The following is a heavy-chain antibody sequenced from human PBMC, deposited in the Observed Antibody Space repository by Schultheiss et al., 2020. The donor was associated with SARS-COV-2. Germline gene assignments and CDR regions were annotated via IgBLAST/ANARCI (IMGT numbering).Heavy chain of an antibody. CDR1: GFTFSSYS. D-gene: IGHD6-19*01. J-gene: IGHJ4*02. CDR3: ARETLVASGCPDY. Sequence: GSLRLSCAASGFTFSSYSMNWVRQAPGKGLEWVANIKQDGSEKYYVDSVKGRFTISRDNAKNSLYLRMSSLGAEDTAVYYCARETLVASGCPDYWGQGTLVTVSS. V-gene: IGHV3-7*03. CDR2: IKQDGSEK.